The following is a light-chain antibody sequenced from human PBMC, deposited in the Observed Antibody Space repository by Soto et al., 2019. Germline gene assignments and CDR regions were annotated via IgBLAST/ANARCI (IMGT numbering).Light chain of an antibody. CDR2: DVS. CDR3: CSFTSITCFVV. J-gene: IGLJ2*01. CDR1: SSDVGGYDY. Sequence: QSALTQPASVSGSPGQSITISCTGSSSDVGGYDYVSWYQQHPGKAPKLMIYDVSNRPSGVSSRFSGSKSGNTASLTISGLQAEDEADYYCCSFTSITCFVVFGGGTKLTVL. V-gene: IGLV2-14*03.